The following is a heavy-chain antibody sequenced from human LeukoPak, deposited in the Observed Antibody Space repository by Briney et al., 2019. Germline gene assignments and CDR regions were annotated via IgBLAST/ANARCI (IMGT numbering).Heavy chain of an antibody. CDR3: ARLQVPSAFDI. D-gene: IGHD4-11*01. V-gene: IGHV4-39*07. J-gene: IGHJ3*02. CDR1: GGSISSSSYY. CDR2: IYYSGST. Sequence: PSETLSLTCTVSGGSISSSSYYWGWIRQPPGKGLEWIGNIYYSGSTNYNPSLKSRVTISVDTSKNQFSLKLSSVTAADTAVYYCARLQVPSAFDIWGQGTMVTVSS.